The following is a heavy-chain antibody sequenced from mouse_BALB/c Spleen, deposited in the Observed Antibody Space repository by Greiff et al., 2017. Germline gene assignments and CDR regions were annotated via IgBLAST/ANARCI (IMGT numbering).Heavy chain of an antibody. CDR1: GFTFSSYG. CDR2: ISSGGSYT. CDR3: ARQRNWYFDV. Sequence: EVNLVESGGDLVKPGGSLKLSCAASGFTFSSYGMSWVRQTPDKRLEWVATISSGGSYTYYPDSVKGRFTISRDNAKNTLYLQMSSLKSEDTAMYYCARQRNWYFDVWGAGTTVTVSS. V-gene: IGHV5-6*01. J-gene: IGHJ1*01.